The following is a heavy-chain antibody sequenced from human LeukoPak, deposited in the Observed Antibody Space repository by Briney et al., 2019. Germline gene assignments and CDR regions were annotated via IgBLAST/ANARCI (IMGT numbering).Heavy chain of an antibody. D-gene: IGHD3-22*01. J-gene: IGHJ4*02. CDR1: GGTFRSYA. CDR2: IIPILGIA. CDR3: ARGPPAVRDSSGYYYVDY. Sequence: SVKVSCKASGGTFRSYAISWVRQAPGQGLEWMGRIIPILGIANYAQKFQGRVTITADKCTSTAYMELSSLRSEDTAVYSCARGPPAVRDSSGYYYVDYWGQGTLVTVSS. V-gene: IGHV1-69*04.